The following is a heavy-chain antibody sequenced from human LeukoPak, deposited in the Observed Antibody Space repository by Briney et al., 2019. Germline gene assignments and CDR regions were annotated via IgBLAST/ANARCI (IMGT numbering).Heavy chain of an antibody. D-gene: IGHD1-14*01. CDR1: GFTFRDYW. Sequence: GGSLRLSCVASGFTFRDYWMTWVRQAPGKGLECVANIKYDGSDKYYVDFVKGRFTISRDNAKNSVYLQMNSLRVEDTAVYYCARRNLFDYWGQGTVVTVSS. J-gene: IGHJ4*02. CDR2: IKYDGSDK. CDR3: ARRNLFDY. V-gene: IGHV3-7*01.